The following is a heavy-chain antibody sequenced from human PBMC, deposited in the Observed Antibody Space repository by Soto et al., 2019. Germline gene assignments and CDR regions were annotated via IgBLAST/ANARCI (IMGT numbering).Heavy chain of an antibody. CDR3: AKSVARYSNYPSDY. D-gene: IGHD4-4*01. CDR1: GFTFSSYA. Sequence: GGSLRLSCAASGFTFSSYAMSWVRQAPGKGLEWVSAISGSGGSTYYADSVKGRFTISRDYSKNTLYLQMNSLRAEDTAVYYCAKSVARYSNYPSDYWGQGTLVTVSS. V-gene: IGHV3-23*01. J-gene: IGHJ4*02. CDR2: ISGSGGST.